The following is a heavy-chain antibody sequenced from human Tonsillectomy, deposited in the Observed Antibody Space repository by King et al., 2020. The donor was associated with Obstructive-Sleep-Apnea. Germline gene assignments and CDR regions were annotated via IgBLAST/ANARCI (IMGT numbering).Heavy chain of an antibody. V-gene: IGHV5-51*01. J-gene: IGHJ4*02. CDR3: ARHLISGSSPRFDY. CDR2: IYPGDSDT. Sequence: QLVQSGAEVKKDGESLKISCKGSGYSFATDWIGWVRQMPGKGLEWMGMIYPGDSDTRYNPSFQGQVTSSADKSISTPYLQWSSLKASDTAMYYCARHLISGSSPRFDYWGQGTLVTVSS. D-gene: IGHD3-10*01. CDR1: GYSFATDW.